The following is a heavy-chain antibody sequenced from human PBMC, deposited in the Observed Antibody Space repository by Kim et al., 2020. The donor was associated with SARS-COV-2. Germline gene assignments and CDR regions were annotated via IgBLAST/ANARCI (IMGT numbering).Heavy chain of an antibody. CDR3: ATPGIAVAGFDY. J-gene: IGHJ4*02. V-gene: IGHV4-39*01. Sequence: YYNPSLKSRVTISVDTSKNQFSLKLSSVTAADTAVYYCATPGIAVAGFDYWGQGTLVTVSS. D-gene: IGHD6-19*01.